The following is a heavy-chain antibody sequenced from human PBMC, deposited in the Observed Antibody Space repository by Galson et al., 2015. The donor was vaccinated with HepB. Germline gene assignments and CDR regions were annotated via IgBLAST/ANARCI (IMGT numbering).Heavy chain of an antibody. Sequence: SLRLSCAASGFTFSSYEMNWVRQAPGKGLEWVSYISSSGSTIYYADSVKGRFTISRDNAKNSLYLQMNSLRAEDTAVYYCARDTYYDSSGYYYWGQGTLVTVSS. CDR2: ISSSGSTI. D-gene: IGHD3-22*01. CDR1: GFTFSSYE. J-gene: IGHJ4*02. CDR3: ARDTYYDSSGYYY. V-gene: IGHV3-48*03.